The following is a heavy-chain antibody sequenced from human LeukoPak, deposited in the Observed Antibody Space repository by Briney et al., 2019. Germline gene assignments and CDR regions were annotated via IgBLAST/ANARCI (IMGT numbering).Heavy chain of an antibody. Sequence: PGGTLTLTCAVYGCSFSGYYWSWIRQAPGKGLEWIGEINHSGNTNYNPSLKRRGTISVDTTKNHFSVKLSSVTAADTAVYYCARGSPPSITGTGHYYYYYMDVWGKGTTVTVSS. CDR3: ARGSPPSITGTGHYYYYYMDV. CDR2: INHSGNT. CDR1: GCSFSGYY. V-gene: IGHV4-34*01. D-gene: IGHD1-20*01. J-gene: IGHJ6*03.